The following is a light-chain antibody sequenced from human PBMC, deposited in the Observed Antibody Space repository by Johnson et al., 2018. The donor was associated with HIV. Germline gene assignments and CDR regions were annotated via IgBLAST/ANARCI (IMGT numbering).Light chain of an antibody. Sequence: QSVLSQPPSVSAAPRQKVTISCFGSDSNIGNNYVSWYQQVPGTAPKLLIYDNDKRPSGIPDRFSGSTSGTSATLGITGLQTGDEADYYCGTWDSSLSGYVFGTGTKVTVL. CDR2: DND. CDR1: DSNIGNNY. CDR3: GTWDSSLSGYV. V-gene: IGLV1-51*01. J-gene: IGLJ1*01.